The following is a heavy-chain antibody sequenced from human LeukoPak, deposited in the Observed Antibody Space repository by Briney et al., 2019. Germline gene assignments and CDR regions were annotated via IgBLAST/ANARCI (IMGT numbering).Heavy chain of an antibody. CDR2: ISSSSSYI. Sequence: PGGSLRLSCAASGFTFSDYSMNWVRQAPGKGLEWVSSISSSSSYIYYADLMKGRFTISRDNAKNSLYLQMNSLRAEDTAVYYCARARYDSSGYSTGWGQGTLVTVSS. J-gene: IGHJ4*02. CDR1: GFTFSDYS. V-gene: IGHV3-21*01. CDR3: ARARYDSSGYSTG. D-gene: IGHD3-22*01.